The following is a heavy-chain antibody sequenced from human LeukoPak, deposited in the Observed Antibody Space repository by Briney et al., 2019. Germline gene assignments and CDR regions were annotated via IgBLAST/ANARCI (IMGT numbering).Heavy chain of an antibody. CDR2: ISSSSSYI. V-gene: IGHV3-21*01. CDR3: ARDRDDYPYY. CDR1: GFTFSSYS. J-gene: IGHJ4*02. Sequence: GGSLRLSCAASGFTFSSYSMNWVRQTPGKGLGWVSSISSSSSYIYYADSVKGRFTISRDNAKNSLSLQMNSLRAEDTAVYYCARDRDDYPYYWGQGTLDTVSS. D-gene: IGHD4-11*01.